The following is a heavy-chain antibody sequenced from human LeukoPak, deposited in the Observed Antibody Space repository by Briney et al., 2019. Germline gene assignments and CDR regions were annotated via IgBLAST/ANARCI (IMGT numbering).Heavy chain of an antibody. CDR3: ARLFPVLYGPGIDYFDY. Sequence: SETLSLTCTVSGGSISSSSYYWGWIRQPPGKGLEWIGSIYYSGSTYYNPSLKSRVTISVDTSKNQFSLKLSSVTAADTAVYYCARLFPVLYGPGIDYFDYWGQGTLVTVSS. D-gene: IGHD2/OR15-2a*01. CDR2: IYYSGST. CDR1: GGSISSSSYY. V-gene: IGHV4-39*07. J-gene: IGHJ4*02.